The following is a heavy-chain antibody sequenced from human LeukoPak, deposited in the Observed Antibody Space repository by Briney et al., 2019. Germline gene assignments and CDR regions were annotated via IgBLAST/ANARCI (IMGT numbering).Heavy chain of an antibody. V-gene: IGHV4-38-2*02. D-gene: IGHD3-3*02. J-gene: IGHJ4*02. CDR2: ISHSGST. CDR3: ARLRRCRLAEFDY. Sequence: SETLSLTCTVSGYSISSGYYWGWIRQPPGKGLKWIGSISHSGSTYYNPSLKSRVTISVDTSKNQFSLKLSSLTAADTAVYYCARLRRCRLAEFDYWGQGTLVTVSS. CDR1: GYSISSGYY.